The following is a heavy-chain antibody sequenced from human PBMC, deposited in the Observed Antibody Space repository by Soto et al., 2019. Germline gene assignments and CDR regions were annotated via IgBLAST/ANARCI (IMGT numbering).Heavy chain of an antibody. CDR2: IYPGDSDT. CDR1: GYSFTSYW. Sequence: PGESLKISCKGSGYSFTSYWIGWVRQMPGKGLEWMGIIYPGDSDTRYSPSFQGQVNISADKSISTAYLQWSSLKASDTAMYYCARALYYYDSSGYYYYYYGMDVWGQGTTVTVSS. V-gene: IGHV5-51*01. D-gene: IGHD3-22*01. CDR3: ARALYYYDSSGYYYYYYGMDV. J-gene: IGHJ6*02.